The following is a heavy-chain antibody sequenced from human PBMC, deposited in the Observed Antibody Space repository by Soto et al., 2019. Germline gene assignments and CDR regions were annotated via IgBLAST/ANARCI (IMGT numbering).Heavy chain of an antibody. D-gene: IGHD2-21*01. V-gene: IGHV4-59*08. CDR2: IYYSGST. J-gene: IGHJ4*02. CDR3: ARRCGAYFDN. CDR1: GGSISSYY. Sequence: QVQLQESGPGLVKPSETLSLTCTVSGGSISSYYWSWIRQPPGKGLEWIGYIYYSGSTNYNPPLKSRLTTSVDTPKSESSLKLGSVSAADTAVYYCARRCGAYFDNWGQGTLVTVAS.